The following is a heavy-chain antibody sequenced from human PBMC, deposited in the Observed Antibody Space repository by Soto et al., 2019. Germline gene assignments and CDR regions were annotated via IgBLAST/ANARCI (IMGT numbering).Heavy chain of an antibody. V-gene: IGHV6-1*01. CDR2: TYFRSKWYN. Sequence: SKTPSLPCAISGDSVSSNTASWNWIRQSPSRGLEWLGRTYFRSKWYNDYAVAVKSRIIINPDTSNNQFSLQLNSVTPEDTAVYFCAKGDNLGPKTGYAFDPWGQGSKGTVS. J-gene: IGHJ5*02. CDR1: GDSVSSNTAS. CDR3: AKGDNLGPKTGYAFDP. D-gene: IGHD5-12*01.